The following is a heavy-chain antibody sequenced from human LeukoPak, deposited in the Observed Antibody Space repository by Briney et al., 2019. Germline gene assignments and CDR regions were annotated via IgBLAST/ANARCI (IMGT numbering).Heavy chain of an antibody. J-gene: IGHJ6*02. D-gene: IGHD1-1*01. Sequence: ASVKVTCKVSGYTLTELSLHWVRQAPGKALESMGRFDPEDGETIYARKFQGRVTMTEDTSTDTAYMELSSLRSEDTAVYFCAVSLTTGGYYGMDVWGQGTTVTVSS. CDR1: GYTLTELS. V-gene: IGHV1-24*01. CDR3: AVSLTTGGYYGMDV. CDR2: FDPEDGET.